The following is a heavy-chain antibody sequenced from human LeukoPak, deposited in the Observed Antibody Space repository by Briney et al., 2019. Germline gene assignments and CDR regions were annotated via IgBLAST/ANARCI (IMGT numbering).Heavy chain of an antibody. CDR3: ASLNHATTRDY. J-gene: IGHJ4*02. CDR1: GFTFSSYG. D-gene: IGHD1-26*01. Sequence: GGSLRLSCAASGFTFSSYGMSWVRQAPGKGLEWVSAISGSGGNTYYADSVKGRFTISRDNSKNTLYLQMNSLRAEDTAVYYCASLNHATTRDYWGRGTLVTVSS. V-gene: IGHV3-23*01. CDR2: ISGSGGNT.